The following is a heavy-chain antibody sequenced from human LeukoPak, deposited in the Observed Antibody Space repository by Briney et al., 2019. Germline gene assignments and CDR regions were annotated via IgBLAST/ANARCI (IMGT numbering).Heavy chain of an antibody. V-gene: IGHV3-30*18. Sequence: GGSLRLSCAASEFTLSSYDMHWVRQAPGKGLEWVAVISYDGSNKYYADSVKGRFTISRDNSKKMLYLQMNSLRAEDTAVYYCAKKDRYSSGRAEYFQHWGQGTLVTVSS. D-gene: IGHD6-19*01. J-gene: IGHJ1*01. CDR1: EFTLSSYD. CDR2: ISYDGSNK. CDR3: AKKDRYSSGRAEYFQH.